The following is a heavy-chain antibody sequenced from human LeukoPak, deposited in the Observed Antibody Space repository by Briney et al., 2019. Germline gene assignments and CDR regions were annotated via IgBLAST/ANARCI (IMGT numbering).Heavy chain of an antibody. Sequence: GGSLRLSCAASGFTVSSNYMSWVRQAPGKGLEWVSVIYSGGSTYYADSVKGRFTISRDNSKNTLYLQMNSLRAEDTAVYYCAREDRGGTPLRLDYWGQGTLDTVSS. D-gene: IGHD1-1*01. CDR1: GFTVSSNY. V-gene: IGHV3-66*01. CDR2: IYSGGST. CDR3: AREDRGGTPLRLDY. J-gene: IGHJ4*02.